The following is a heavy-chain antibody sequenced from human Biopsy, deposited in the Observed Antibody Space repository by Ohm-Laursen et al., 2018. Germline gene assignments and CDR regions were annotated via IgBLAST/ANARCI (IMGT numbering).Heavy chain of an antibody. CDR2: IYYSGST. J-gene: IGHJ6*02. CDR3: ARATNSTGWPYYYFYGMDV. D-gene: IGHD2/OR15-2a*01. CDR1: GDSMSSDY. Sequence: PSETLSLTCTVSGDSMSSDYWSWIRQTPGKGLEWIGYIYYSGSTNYNPSLKSRVTISVDTSKNQFSLRLNSVTAADTAVYYCARATNSTGWPYYYFYGMDVWGQGTTVTVSS. V-gene: IGHV4-59*01.